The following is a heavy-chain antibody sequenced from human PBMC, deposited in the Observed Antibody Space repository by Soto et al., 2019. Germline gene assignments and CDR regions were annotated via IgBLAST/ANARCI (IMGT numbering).Heavy chain of an antibody. CDR3: AKTLRDLDMIFDY. Sequence: EVQLLESGGGMVQPGGSLKLSCAASGFTFSNYVMTWVRQVPGESLEWVSAISSGGDTTWFADSVKGRFTISRDNSKNTVFLEMNSLRADDTAVYYCAKTLRDLDMIFDYWGQGTLVTVST. V-gene: IGHV3-23*01. CDR1: GFTFSNYV. D-gene: IGHD3-16*01. J-gene: IGHJ4*02. CDR2: ISSGGDTT.